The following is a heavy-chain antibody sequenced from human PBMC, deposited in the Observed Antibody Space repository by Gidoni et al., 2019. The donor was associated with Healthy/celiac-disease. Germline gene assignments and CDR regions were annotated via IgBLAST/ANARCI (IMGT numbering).Heavy chain of an antibody. Sequence: EVQLVESGGGLVQPGGSLRISCADSGFTFSSYRMNWVRQAPGKGLEWVSYISSCSSTIYYADSVKGRFTISRDNAKNSLYLQMNSLRAEYTAVYYCARGQQSSDWGQGTLVTVSS. J-gene: IGHJ4*02. V-gene: IGHV3-48*01. CDR3: ARGQQSSD. D-gene: IGHD6-25*01. CDR1: GFTFSSYR. CDR2: ISSCSSTI.